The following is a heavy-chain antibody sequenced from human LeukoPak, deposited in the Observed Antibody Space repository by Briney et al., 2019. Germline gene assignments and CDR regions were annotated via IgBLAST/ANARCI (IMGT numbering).Heavy chain of an antibody. CDR1: GGSISSYY. V-gene: IGHV4-4*09. D-gene: IGHD6-19*01. CDR2: IYTSGST. CDR3: ARQYSSGWYYYYMDV. J-gene: IGHJ6*03. Sequence: SETLSLTCTVSGGSISSYYWSWIRQPPGKGLEWIGYIYTSGSTNYNPSLKSRVTISVDTSKNQFSLKLSSVTAADTAVYYCARQYSSGWYYYYMDVWGKGATVTVSS.